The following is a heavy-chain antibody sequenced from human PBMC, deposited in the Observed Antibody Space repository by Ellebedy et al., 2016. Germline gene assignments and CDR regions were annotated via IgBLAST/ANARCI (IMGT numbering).Heavy chain of an antibody. V-gene: IGHV3-7*01. Sequence: GESLKISCGVSGFTFSAYWMTSVRQAPGKGLEWVTNIKEDGSDINYLDSVRGRFTISRDNSKNSLYLQMNSLRAEDTALYYCARNFLGFISLDQWGQGTLVTVSS. D-gene: IGHD2-21*01. CDR3: ARNFLGFISLDQ. CDR1: GFTFSAYW. CDR2: IKEDGSDI. J-gene: IGHJ4*02.